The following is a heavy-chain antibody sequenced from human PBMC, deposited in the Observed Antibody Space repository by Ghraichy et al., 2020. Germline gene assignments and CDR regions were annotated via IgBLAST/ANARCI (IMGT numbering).Heavy chain of an antibody. Sequence: GGSLRLSCADSGFTFSSHWMHWVRQAPGKGLVWVSHISSDGRTTNSADSVKGRFTISRDDAKNTLYLQMNSLRAEDTAVYYCARSSGYIDYWGQGTLVTVSS. J-gene: IGHJ4*02. CDR3: ARSSGYIDY. CDR1: GFTFSSHW. V-gene: IGHV3-74*01. CDR2: ISSDGRTT. D-gene: IGHD6-19*01.